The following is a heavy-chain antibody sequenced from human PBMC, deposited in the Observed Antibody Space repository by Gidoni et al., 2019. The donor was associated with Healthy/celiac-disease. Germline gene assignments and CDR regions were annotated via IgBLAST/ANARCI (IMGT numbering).Heavy chain of an antibody. CDR1: AGSISSGGYY. D-gene: IGHD1-26*01. J-gene: IGHJ4*02. CDR3: ANLRVVGASCYFDY. V-gene: IGHV4-31*03. Sequence: QVQLQESGPGLVKPSQTLSLTCTVSAGSISSGGYYWSWIRQHPGKGLEWIGYIYYSGSTYYNPSLKSRVTISVDTSKNQFSLKLSSVTAADTAVYYCANLRVVGASCYFDYWGQGTLVTVSS. CDR2: IYYSGST.